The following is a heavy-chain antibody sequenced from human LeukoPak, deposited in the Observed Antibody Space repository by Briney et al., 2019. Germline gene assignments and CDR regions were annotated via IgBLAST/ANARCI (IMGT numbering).Heavy chain of an antibody. J-gene: IGHJ4*02. D-gene: IGHD2-2*01. CDR3: AKGGGWGYQLLSCEY. Sequence: GGSLRLSCAASGFTFSSYAMHWVRQAPGKGLEWVAVISYDGSNKYYADSVKGRSTISRDNSKNTLYLQMNSLRPEDTAIYYCAKGGGWGYQLLSCEYWGQGTLVAVSS. V-gene: IGHV3-30-3*01. CDR2: ISYDGSNK. CDR1: GFTFSSYA.